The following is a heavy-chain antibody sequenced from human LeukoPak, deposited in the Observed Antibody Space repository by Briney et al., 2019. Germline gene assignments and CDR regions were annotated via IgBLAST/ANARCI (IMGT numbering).Heavy chain of an antibody. CDR2: IYPGDSDT. CDR1: GYSFTSYW. D-gene: IGHD3-10*01. V-gene: IGHV5-51*01. J-gene: IGHJ5*02. CDR3: ARHLSDDPEIWFGELLFSWFDP. Sequence: GESLKISCKGSGYSFTSYWIGWVRQMPGKGLEWMGIIYPGDSDTRYSPSFQGQVTISADKSISTAYLQWSSLKASDTAMYYCARHLSDDPEIWFGELLFSWFDPWGQGTLVTVSS.